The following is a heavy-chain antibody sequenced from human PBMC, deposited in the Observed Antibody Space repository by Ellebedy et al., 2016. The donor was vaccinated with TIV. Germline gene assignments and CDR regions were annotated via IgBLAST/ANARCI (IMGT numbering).Heavy chain of an antibody. CDR1: EFTFSTYH. CDR2: IWYDGTAK. D-gene: IGHD2-15*01. V-gene: IGHV3-33*01. CDR3: ARELGGSGGSDFDY. Sequence: GESLKISCAASEFTFSTYHMHWVRQAPGKGLEWVAVIWYDGTAKFYAESVKGRITISRDNSQNTLYLEMNSLRADDTALYYCARELGGSGGSDFDYWGQGTLVTVSS. J-gene: IGHJ4*02.